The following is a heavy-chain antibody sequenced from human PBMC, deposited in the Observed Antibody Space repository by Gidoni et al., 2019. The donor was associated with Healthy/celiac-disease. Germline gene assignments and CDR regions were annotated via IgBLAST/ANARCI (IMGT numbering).Heavy chain of an antibody. D-gene: IGHD1-1*01. CDR2: ISYDGSNK. CDR3: ARNNGGYFDY. J-gene: IGHJ4*02. V-gene: IGHV3-30-3*01. CDR1: GFTFSSYA. Sequence: QVQLVESGGGVVQPGRSLRLSCAASGFTFSSYAMHWVRQAPGKGLEWVAVISYDGSNKYYADSVKGRFTISRDNSKNTLYLQMNSLRAEDTAVYYCARNNGGYFDYWGQGTLVTVSS.